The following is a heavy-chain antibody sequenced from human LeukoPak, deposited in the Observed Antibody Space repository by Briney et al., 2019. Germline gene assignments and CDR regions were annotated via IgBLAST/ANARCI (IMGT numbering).Heavy chain of an antibody. CDR3: ARQHGSMIKGVYFDY. J-gene: IGHJ4*02. Sequence: SETLSLTCTVSGGSISSYYWSWIRQPPGKGLEWIGYIYYSGSTNYNPSLKSRVTISVDTSKNQFSLKLSSVTAADTAVYYCARQHGSMIKGVYFDYWGQGTLVTVSS. D-gene: IGHD3-22*01. CDR1: GGSISSYY. CDR2: IYYSGST. V-gene: IGHV4-59*08.